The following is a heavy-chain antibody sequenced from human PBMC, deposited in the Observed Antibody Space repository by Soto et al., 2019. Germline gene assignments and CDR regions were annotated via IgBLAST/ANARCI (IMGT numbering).Heavy chain of an antibody. Sequence: QVQLVESGGGVVQPGRSLRLSCAASGFTFSSYGMHWVRHAPGKGLEWVAVIWYDGSNKYYADSVKGRFTISRDNSKNTLYRQMNRQKAEDTAVYYCARDGTQVSGSCHFDLWGGDTLVTVST. CDR3: ARDGTQVSGSCHFDL. CDR2: IWYDGSNK. D-gene: IGHD1-26*01. CDR1: GFTFSSYG. V-gene: IGHV3-33*01. J-gene: IGHJ2*01.